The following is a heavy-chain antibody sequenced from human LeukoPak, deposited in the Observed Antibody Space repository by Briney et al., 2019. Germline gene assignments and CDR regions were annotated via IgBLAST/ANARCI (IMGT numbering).Heavy chain of an antibody. Sequence: EASVKISCKASGGTFSSYAISWVRQAPGQGLEWMGGIIPIFGTANYAQKFQGRVTITADESTSTAYMELSSLRSEDTAVYYCATTYSSSWYGDHYFDYWGQGTLVTVSS. J-gene: IGHJ4*02. D-gene: IGHD6-13*01. CDR3: ATTYSSSWYGDHYFDY. CDR1: GGTFSSYA. V-gene: IGHV1-69*13. CDR2: IIPIFGTA.